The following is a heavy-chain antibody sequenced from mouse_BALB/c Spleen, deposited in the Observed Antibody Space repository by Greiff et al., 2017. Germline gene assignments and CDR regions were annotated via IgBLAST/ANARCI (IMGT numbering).Heavy chain of an antibody. V-gene: IGHV2-9-2*01. D-gene: IGHD4-1*01. CDR2: IWTGGGT. CDR3: VRGNWDYYAMDY. Sequence: VQLQESGPGLVAPSQSLSITCTVSGFSLTSYDISWIRQPPGKGLEWLGVIWTGGGTNYNSAFMSRLSISKDNSKSQVFLKMNSLQTDDTAIYYCVRGNWDYYAMDYWGQGTSVTVSS. J-gene: IGHJ4*01. CDR1: GFSLTSYD.